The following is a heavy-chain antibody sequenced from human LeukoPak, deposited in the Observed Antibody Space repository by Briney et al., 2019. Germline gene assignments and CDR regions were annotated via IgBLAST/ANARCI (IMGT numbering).Heavy chain of an antibody. J-gene: IGHJ4*02. Sequence: SETLSLTCTVSGGSISSGDYYWRWIRQPPGKGLEWIGYIYYSGSTYYNPSLKSRVTISVDTSKNQFSLKLSSVTAADTAVYYCARAEITMVRGVTTPTTIDYWGQGTLVTVSS. V-gene: IGHV4-30-4*01. CDR2: IYYSGST. CDR3: ARAEITMVRGVTTPTTIDY. CDR1: GGSISSGDYY. D-gene: IGHD3-10*01.